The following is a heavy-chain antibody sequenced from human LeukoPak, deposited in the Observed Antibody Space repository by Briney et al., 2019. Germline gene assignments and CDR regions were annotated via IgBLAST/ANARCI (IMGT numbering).Heavy chain of an antibody. Sequence: GASVKVSCKASGYTFTGYYMHWVRQAPGQGLEWMGWINPNSGGTNYAQKFQGRVTMTRDTSISTAYMELSRLRSDDTAVYYCARAPPPGGYYYYYYMDVWGKGTTVTVSS. CDR3: ARAPPPGGYYYYYYMDV. J-gene: IGHJ6*03. CDR1: GYTFTGYY. V-gene: IGHV1-2*02. CDR2: INPNSGGT.